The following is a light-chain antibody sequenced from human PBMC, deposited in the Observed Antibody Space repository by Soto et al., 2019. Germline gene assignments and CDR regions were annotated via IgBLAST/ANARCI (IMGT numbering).Light chain of an antibody. CDR2: WAS. CDR1: QSVLYSSNNKNY. Sequence: DIVMTQSPDSLAVSLGERATINCKSSQSVLYSSNNKNYLAWYQQKPGQPPKLLIYWASTRAFGVPDRFSGSGSGADFTLTISSLQAEDVAVYYCQQYHSTPKTFGQGTKVEIK. CDR3: QQYHSTPKT. V-gene: IGKV4-1*01. J-gene: IGKJ1*01.